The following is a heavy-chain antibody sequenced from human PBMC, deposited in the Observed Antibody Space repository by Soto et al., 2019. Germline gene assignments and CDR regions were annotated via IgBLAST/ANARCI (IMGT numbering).Heavy chain of an antibody. V-gene: IGHV1-69*13. D-gene: IGHD6-6*01. CDR2: IIPIFGTA. Sequence: SVKVSCKASGGTFSSYAISWVQQAPGQGREWMGGIIPIFGTANYAQKFQGRVTITADESTSTAYMELSSLRSEDTAVYYCATPGYSSSSRWFDPWGQGXLVTVSS. CDR3: ATPGYSSSSRWFDP. CDR1: GGTFSSYA. J-gene: IGHJ5*02.